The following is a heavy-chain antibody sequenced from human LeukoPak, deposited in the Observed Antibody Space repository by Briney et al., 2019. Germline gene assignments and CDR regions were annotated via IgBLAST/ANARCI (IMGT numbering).Heavy chain of an antibody. J-gene: IGHJ5*02. CDR1: GFTFSSYE. V-gene: IGHV3-48*03. D-gene: IGHD2-15*01. CDR2: ISSSGSTI. Sequence: PGGSLRLSCAASGFTFSSYEMNWVRQAPGKGLEWVSYISSSGSTIYYADSVKGRFTISRDNAKNSLYLQMNSLRAEDTAVYYCARASLYCSGGSCLWFDPWGQGTLVTVSS. CDR3: ARASLYCSGGSCLWFDP.